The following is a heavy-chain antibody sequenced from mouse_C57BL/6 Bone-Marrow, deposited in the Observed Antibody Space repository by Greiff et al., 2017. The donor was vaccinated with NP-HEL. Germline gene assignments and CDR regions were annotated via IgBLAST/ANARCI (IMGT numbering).Heavy chain of an antibody. J-gene: IGHJ3*01. CDR3: ARVGVYYGIAY. Sequence: QVQLQQPGPELVKPGASVKLSCKASGYTFTSYDINWVKQRPGQGLEWIGWIYPRDGSTKYNEKFKGKATLTVDTSSSTAYMELHSLTSEDSAVYFCARVGVYYGIAYWGQGTLVTVSA. CDR1: GYTFTSYD. CDR2: IYPRDGST. V-gene: IGHV1-85*01. D-gene: IGHD2-1*01.